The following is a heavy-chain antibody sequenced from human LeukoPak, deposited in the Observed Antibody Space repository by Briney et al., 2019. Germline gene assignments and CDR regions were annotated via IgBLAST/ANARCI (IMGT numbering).Heavy chain of an antibody. Sequence: GGSLRLSCAASSFTSSKYPMHWFPQAPGKGLVWVAVILPDGRSKYYLNSVMGRFTISRDDSKDTLYLQMNSLRVKDTALYYCARAEHDSSGWYYFDHWGQGTLVTVSS. V-gene: IGHV3-30*04. J-gene: IGHJ4*02. CDR1: SFTSSKYP. CDR3: ARAEHDSSGWYYFDH. D-gene: IGHD6-19*01. CDR2: ILPDGRSK.